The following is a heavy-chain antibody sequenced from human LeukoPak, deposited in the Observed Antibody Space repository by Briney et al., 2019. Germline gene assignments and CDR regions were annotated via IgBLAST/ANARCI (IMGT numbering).Heavy chain of an antibody. Sequence: SETLSLTCAVSGYSISSSNWWGWVRQPPGKGLEWIGYIYYSGSIYYNPSLKSRVTISVDTSKNQFSLKLSSVTAADTAVYYCARGGIAAANWFDPWGQGTLVTVSS. CDR3: ARGGIAAANWFDP. V-gene: IGHV4-28*05. D-gene: IGHD6-13*01. CDR1: GYSISSSNW. J-gene: IGHJ5*02. CDR2: IYYSGSI.